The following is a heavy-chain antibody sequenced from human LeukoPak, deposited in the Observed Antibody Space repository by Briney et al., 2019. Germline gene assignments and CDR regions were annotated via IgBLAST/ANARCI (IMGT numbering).Heavy chain of an antibody. J-gene: IGHJ4*02. CDR3: ASVRIIGRYYFYH. D-gene: IGHD1-14*01. V-gene: IGHV5-51*01. CDR1: GYSFTSYW. CDR2: IYPGDSET. Sequence: GESLKISCKGSGYSFTSYWIGWVRQIPGKGLEWMGIIYPGDSETRYSPSFQGQVTISADKSITTAYLQWSSLKASDTAMYYCASVRIIGRYYFYHWGQGTLVTLS.